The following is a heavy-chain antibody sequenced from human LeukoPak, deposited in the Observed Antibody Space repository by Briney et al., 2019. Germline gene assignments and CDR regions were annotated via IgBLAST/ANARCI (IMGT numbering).Heavy chain of an antibody. CDR2: ILYDGSNK. J-gene: IGHJ4*02. CDR3: TKDLRYYYTDNHSTMDEHDY. D-gene: IGHD2/OR15-2a*01. CDR1: EFTFSKFG. V-gene: IGHV3-30*02. Sequence: GGSLRLSCAASEFTFSKFGMHWVRQAPGQGLEWVAFILYDGSNKYYADSVKGRFTISRDNSKNTLSLQMNTLRAEDTALYYCTKDLRYYYTDNHSTMDEHDYWGQGTLVTVSS.